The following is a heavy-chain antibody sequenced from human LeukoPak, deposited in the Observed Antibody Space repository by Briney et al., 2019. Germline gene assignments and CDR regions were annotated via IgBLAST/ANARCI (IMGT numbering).Heavy chain of an antibody. D-gene: IGHD3-22*01. CDR3: ARVRYYDSSGYYYGYFQH. Sequence: PSETLSLXCTVSGGSISSYYWSWIRQPPGKVLEWIGYIYYSGSTNYNPSLKSRVTISVDTSKNQFSLKLSSVTAADTAVYYCARVRYYDSSGYYYGYFQHWGQGTLVTVSS. J-gene: IGHJ1*01. CDR1: GGSISSYY. CDR2: IYYSGST. V-gene: IGHV4-59*01.